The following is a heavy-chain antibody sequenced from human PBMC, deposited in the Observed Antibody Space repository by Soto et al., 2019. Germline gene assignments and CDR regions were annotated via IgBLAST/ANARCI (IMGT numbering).Heavy chain of an antibody. V-gene: IGHV3-23*01. Sequence: EVQLWESGGGLVQPGGSLTLSCAASGFTFSAYAMNWVRQAPGKGLQWVSTISAGGGVTYYADSVKGRFTISRDKSKNTLYLQMNRLRGDDTAIYYCAKDGGSYSSGGYHFDNWGQGTLVTVSS. D-gene: IGHD6-19*01. CDR1: GFTFSAYA. CDR3: AKDGGSYSSGGYHFDN. CDR2: ISAGGGVT. J-gene: IGHJ4*02.